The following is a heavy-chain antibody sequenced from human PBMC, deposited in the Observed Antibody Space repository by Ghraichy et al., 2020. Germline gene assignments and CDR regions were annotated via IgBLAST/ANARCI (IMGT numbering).Heavy chain of an antibody. J-gene: IGHJ4*02. D-gene: IGHD6-13*01. CDR2: IYTSGST. V-gene: IGHV4-4*07. CDR1: GGSISSYY. CDR3: ARGAPYSSSWYPTDFGY. Sequence: SETLSLTCTVSGGSISSYYWSWIRQPAGKGLEWIGRIYTSGSTNYNPSLKSRVTMSVDTSKNQFSLKLSSVTAADTAVYYCARGAPYSSSWYPTDFGYWGQGTLVTVSS.